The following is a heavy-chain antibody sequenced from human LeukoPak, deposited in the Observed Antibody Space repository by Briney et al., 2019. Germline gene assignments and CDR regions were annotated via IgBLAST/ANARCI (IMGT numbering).Heavy chain of an antibody. CDR3: ARGRPSSRGAFYYDSSGYYSY. D-gene: IGHD3-22*01. J-gene: IGHJ4*02. CDR1: GGSFSGYY. V-gene: IGHV4-34*01. Sequence: SETLSLTCAVYGGSFSGYYWSWIRQPPGKGLEWIGEINHSGSTNYNPSLKSRVTISVDTPKNQFSLKLSSVTAADTAEYYCARGRPSSRGAFYYDSSGYYSYWGQGTLVTVSS. CDR2: INHSGST.